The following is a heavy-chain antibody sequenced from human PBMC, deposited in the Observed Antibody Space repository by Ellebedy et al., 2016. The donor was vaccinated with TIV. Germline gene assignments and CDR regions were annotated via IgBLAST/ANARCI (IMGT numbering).Heavy chain of an antibody. CDR2: INAGNGNT. J-gene: IGHJ6*02. CDR3: ASPGDYCSSTSCQDYYGMDV. V-gene: IGHV1-3*01. D-gene: IGHD2-2*01. CDR1: GYTFTSYA. Sequence: ASVKVSCXASGYTFTSYAMHWVRQAPGQRLEWMGWINAGNGNTKYSQKFQGRVTITRDTSASTAYMELSSLRSEDTAVYYCASPGDYCSSTSCQDYYGMDVWGQGTTVTVSS.